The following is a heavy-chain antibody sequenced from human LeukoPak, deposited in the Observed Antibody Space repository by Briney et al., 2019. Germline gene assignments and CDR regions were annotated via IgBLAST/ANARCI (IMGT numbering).Heavy chain of an antibody. CDR3: ARGRYRGYPKSYYYYYYMDV. V-gene: IGHV4-39*07. Sequence: SETLSLTCTVSGGSISDSDYYWGWIRQPPGKGLEWIGNMCSTGSMYSSGSTYYNPSLKSRVTISVDTSKNQFSLKLSSVTAADTAVYYCARGRYRGYPKSYYYYYYMDVWGKGTTVTVSS. CDR2: MYSSGST. D-gene: IGHD3-22*01. J-gene: IGHJ6*03. CDR1: GGSISDSDYY.